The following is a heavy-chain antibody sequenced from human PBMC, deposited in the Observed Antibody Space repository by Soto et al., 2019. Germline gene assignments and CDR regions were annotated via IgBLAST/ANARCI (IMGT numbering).Heavy chain of an antibody. CDR1: GFSLTTSGVG. CDR3: AHRVLRSVFGLVTTTAIYFDF. D-gene: IGHD3-3*01. Sequence: QITLNESGPTQVKPRQTLTLTCTSSGFSLTTSGVGVGWIRQSPGKAPEWLALICWDDDKRYSPSLKSRLTITKDTTKSQVVLRMADVDPADTATYYCAHRVLRSVFGLVTTTAIYFDFWGQGTPGAVSS. J-gene: IGHJ4*02. V-gene: IGHV2-5*02. CDR2: ICWDDDK.